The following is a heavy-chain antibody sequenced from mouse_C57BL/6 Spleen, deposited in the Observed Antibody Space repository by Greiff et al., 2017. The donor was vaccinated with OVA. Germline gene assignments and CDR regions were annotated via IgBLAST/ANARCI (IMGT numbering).Heavy chain of an antibody. D-gene: IGHD2-3*01. CDR1: GFNIKDDS. CDR2: IDTENGDT. V-gene: IGHV14-4*01. CDR3: TTSLYDGYPAWFAY. J-gene: IGHJ3*01. Sequence: DVKLVESGAELVRPGASVKLSCTASGFNIKDDSMHWVKQRPEQGLEWIGWIDTENGDTEYASKFQGKATITADTSSTTAYLQLSSLTSEDTAVYYCTTSLYDGYPAWFAYWGQGTLVTVSA.